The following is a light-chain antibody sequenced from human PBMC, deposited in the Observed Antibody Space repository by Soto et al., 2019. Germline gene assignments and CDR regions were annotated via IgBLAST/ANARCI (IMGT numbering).Light chain of an antibody. CDR3: SSYADSNNLV. V-gene: IGLV2-8*01. CDR2: EVS. Sequence: QSALTQPPSASGSPGQSVTISCTGTSSDIGGYNYVSWYQQHPGKAPKVMIYEVSKRPSGVPDRFSGSKSGNTASLTVSGLQDEDEADYYCSSYADSNNLVFGGGTKLTVL. J-gene: IGLJ2*01. CDR1: SSDIGGYNY.